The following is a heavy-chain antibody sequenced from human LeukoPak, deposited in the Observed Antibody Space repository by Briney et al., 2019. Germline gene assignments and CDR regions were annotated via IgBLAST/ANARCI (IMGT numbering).Heavy chain of an antibody. CDR3: TRCEQRYYDI. D-gene: IGHD3-9*01. CDR2: ITNKATSYTT. J-gene: IGHJ4*02. V-gene: IGHV3-72*01. CDR1: GFTSRDHY. Sequence: GGTLRLSCAAPGFTSRDHYVDRARQAPGKGLESVGRITNKATSYTTEYAASVKGRFTISRDDSKNSLYLQMDSLKTEDSAVYYCTRCEQRYYDIWGQGTLVTVSS.